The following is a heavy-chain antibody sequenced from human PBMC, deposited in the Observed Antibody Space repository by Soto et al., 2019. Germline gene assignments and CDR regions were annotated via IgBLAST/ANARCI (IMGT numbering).Heavy chain of an antibody. D-gene: IGHD4-17*01. CDR2: IYDSGST. CDR1: GGPITNY. J-gene: IGHJ6*02. Sequence: QVQLQESGPGLVKPSQTLSLTCTVSGGPITNYWSWIRQHPGKGLEWIGYIYDSGSTYYNPSLKSRLTMSLDTSKNQLSLKLTSVTAADTAVYYCARVNLDYVTGMDVWGQGTTVTVSS. CDR3: ARVNLDYVTGMDV. V-gene: IGHV4-31*03.